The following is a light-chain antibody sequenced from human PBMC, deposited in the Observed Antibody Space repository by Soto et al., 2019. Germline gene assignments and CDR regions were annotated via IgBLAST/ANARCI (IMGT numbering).Light chain of an antibody. CDR2: LNSDGSH. CDR3: QSWGTDIHV. J-gene: IGLJ1*01. V-gene: IGLV4-69*01. Sequence: QPVLTQSPSASASLGASVKLTCTLSSGHSNYAIAWHQQQPEKGPRYLMKLNSDGSHSKGDGIPDRFSGSTSGAERYLTISSLQPDDEADYFCQSWGTDIHVFGTGTKVTVL. CDR1: SGHSNYA.